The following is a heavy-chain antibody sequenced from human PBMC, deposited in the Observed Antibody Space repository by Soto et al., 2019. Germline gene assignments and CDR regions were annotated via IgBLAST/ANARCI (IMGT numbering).Heavy chain of an antibody. Sequence: PGGSLRLSCAASGFTFSSYGMHWVRQAPGKGLEWVAVISYDGSNKYYADSVKGRFTISRDNSKNTLYLQMNSLRAEDTAVYYCAKLPGLYGMDVWGQGTTVTVSS. CDR2: ISYDGSNK. V-gene: IGHV3-30*18. J-gene: IGHJ6*02. CDR3: AKLPGLYGMDV. CDR1: GFTFSSYG.